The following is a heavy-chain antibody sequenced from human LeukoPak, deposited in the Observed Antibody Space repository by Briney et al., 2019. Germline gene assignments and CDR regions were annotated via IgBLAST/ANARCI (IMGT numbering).Heavy chain of an antibody. D-gene: IGHD2-2*01. CDR1: GFTFSSYW. CDR3: VRESRRYQLPGLNDYYYMDV. V-gene: IGHV3-7*01. J-gene: IGHJ6*03. Sequence: GGSLRLSCAASGFTFSSYWMSWVRQAPGKGLEWVANIKQDESEKYYVDSVKGRFTISRDNAKNSLYLQMNSLRAEDTAVYYCVRESRRYQLPGLNDYYYMDVWGKGTTVTVSS. CDR2: IKQDESEK.